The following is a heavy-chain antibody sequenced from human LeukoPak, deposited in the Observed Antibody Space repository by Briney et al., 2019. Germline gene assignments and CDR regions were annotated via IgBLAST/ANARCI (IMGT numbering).Heavy chain of an antibody. CDR3: ARDAF. V-gene: IGHV1-46*01. Sequence: ASVKVSCKTSGYSLTNFYIHWVRQAPGQGLEWMGMVNPSGGSTISAQRFQDRVNMTTDTSTRTVYMEMTGLTSDDTGIYYCARDAFWGQGTQVTVSS. CDR1: GYSLTNFY. CDR2: VNPSGGST. J-gene: IGHJ4*02. D-gene: IGHD3-3*02.